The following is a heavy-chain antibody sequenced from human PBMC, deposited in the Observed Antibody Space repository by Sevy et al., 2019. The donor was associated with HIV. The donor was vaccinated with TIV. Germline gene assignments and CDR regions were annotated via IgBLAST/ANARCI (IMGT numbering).Heavy chain of an antibody. D-gene: IGHD3-10*01. CDR2: IWNDGSEK. Sequence: GGSLRLSCAASGFTFNTYAMHWVRQPPGKGLEWVAVIWNDGSEKYYADSVEGRFTISRDNSKNMLYLQMNSLRAEDTAVFFCARDPLYHYGSGTFYRFYYGMYVWGQGTTVTVSS. CDR1: GFTFNTYA. J-gene: IGHJ6*02. V-gene: IGHV3-33*01. CDR3: ARDPLYHYGSGTFYRFYYGMYV.